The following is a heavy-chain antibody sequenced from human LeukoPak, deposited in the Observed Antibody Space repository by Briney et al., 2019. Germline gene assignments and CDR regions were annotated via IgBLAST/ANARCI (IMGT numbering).Heavy chain of an antibody. CDR1: GFTFSSYE. J-gene: IGHJ5*02. Sequence: GGSLRLSCAASGFTFSSYEMNWVRQAPGKGLEWVSYVSSSGTTIYYADSVKGRFTVSRDNAKNSLYLQMNSLRAEDTALYYCARQVASGFDPRGQGTLVTVSS. CDR2: VSSSGTTI. V-gene: IGHV3-48*03. CDR3: ARQVASGFDP.